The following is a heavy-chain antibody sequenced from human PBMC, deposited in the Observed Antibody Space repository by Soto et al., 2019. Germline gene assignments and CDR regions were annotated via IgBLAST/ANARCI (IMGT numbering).Heavy chain of an antibody. Sequence: GGSLRLSCAASGFTFSSYGMHWVRQAPGKGLEWVAVIWYDGSNKYYADSVKGRFTISRDNSKNTLYLQMNSLRAEDTAVYYCARSSGDSSSVGSDIRYYYYYMDVWGKGTTVTVSS. CDR2: IWYDGSNK. D-gene: IGHD6-6*01. CDR1: GFTFSSYG. J-gene: IGHJ6*03. CDR3: ARSSGDSSSVGSDIRYYYYYMDV. V-gene: IGHV3-33*01.